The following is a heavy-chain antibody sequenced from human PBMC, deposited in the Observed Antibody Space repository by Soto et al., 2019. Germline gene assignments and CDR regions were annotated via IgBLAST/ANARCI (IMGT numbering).Heavy chain of an antibody. J-gene: IGHJ6*03. CDR2: ISAYNGNT. D-gene: IGHD4-17*01. V-gene: IGHV1-18*01. CDR3: ARAGLPWSTVTSLSAYYYYYMDV. CDR1: GYTFTSYG. Sequence: ASVKVSCKASGYTFTSYGISWVRQAPGQGLEWMGWISAYNGNTNYAQKLQGRVTMTPDTSTSTAYMELRSLRSDDTAVYYCARAGLPWSTVTSLSAYYYYYMDVWGKGTTVTVSS.